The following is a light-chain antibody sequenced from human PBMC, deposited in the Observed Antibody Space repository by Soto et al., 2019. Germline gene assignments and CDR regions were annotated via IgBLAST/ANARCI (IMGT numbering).Light chain of an antibody. CDR3: QQSYRLPVT. CDR1: QGISNW. V-gene: IGKV1-12*01. CDR2: AAS. J-gene: IGKJ2*01. Sequence: DIQLTQSPSSVSASVGDRVTLTCRASQGISNWLAWYQQKPGKAPKLLISAASTLQGGVPSRFSGSFSGTDFTLTITSLQAEDFATYFCQQSYRLPVTFGRGTKLEIK.